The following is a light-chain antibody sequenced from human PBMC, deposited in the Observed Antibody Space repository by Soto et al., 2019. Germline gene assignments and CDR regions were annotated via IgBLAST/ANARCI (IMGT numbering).Light chain of an antibody. CDR1: SSDVGGHNY. Sequence: QSALTQPASVSGSPGQSITISCAGTSSDVGGHNYVSWYQQHAGKAPKLMIYDVSNRPSGVSNRFSGSKSGNTASLTISGLQAEDEADYYCSSYTSSTNFVVFGGGTELTVL. J-gene: IGLJ2*01. V-gene: IGLV2-14*03. CDR3: SSYTSSTNFVV. CDR2: DVS.